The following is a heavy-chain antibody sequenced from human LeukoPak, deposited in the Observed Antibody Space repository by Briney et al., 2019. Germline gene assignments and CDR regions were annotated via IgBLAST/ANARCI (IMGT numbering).Heavy chain of an antibody. V-gene: IGHV1-18*01. CDR1: GYTFTSYG. CDR3: ARWSYCSGGSCYWFDP. D-gene: IGHD2-15*01. CDR2: ISAYNGNT. J-gene: IGHJ5*02. Sequence: GASVKVSCKASGYTFTSYGISWVRQAPGQGLEWMGWISAYNGNTNYAQKPQGRVTMTTDTSTSTAYMELRSLRSDDTAVYYCARWSYCSGGSCYWFDPWGQGTLVTVSS.